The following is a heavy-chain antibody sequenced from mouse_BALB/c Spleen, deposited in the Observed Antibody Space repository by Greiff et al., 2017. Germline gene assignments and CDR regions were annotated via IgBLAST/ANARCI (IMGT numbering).Heavy chain of an antibody. CDR2: ISYDGSN. Sequence: EVQLQESGPGLVKPSQSLSLTCSVTGYSITSGYYWNWIRQFPGNKLEWMGYISYDGSNNYNPSLKNRISITRDTSKNQFFLKLNSVTTEDTATYYCASSGTYYYAMDYWGQGTSVTVSS. V-gene: IGHV3-6*02. CDR3: ASSGTYYYAMDY. CDR1: GYSITSGYY. J-gene: IGHJ4*01. D-gene: IGHD4-1*01.